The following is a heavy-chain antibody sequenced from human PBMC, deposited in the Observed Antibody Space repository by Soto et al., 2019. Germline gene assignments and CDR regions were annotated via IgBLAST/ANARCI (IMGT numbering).Heavy chain of an antibody. CDR3: ARDSDKGYCSGGSCYELLRVWFDP. CDR2: ISAYNGNT. CDR1: GYTFTSHG. Sequence: ASVKVSCKASGYTFTSHGISWVRQAPGQGLEWMGWISAYNGNTNYAQKLQGRVTMTTDTSTSTAYMELRSLRSDDTAVYYCARDSDKGYCSGGSCYELLRVWFDPWGQGTLVTVSS. D-gene: IGHD2-15*01. V-gene: IGHV1-18*01. J-gene: IGHJ5*02.